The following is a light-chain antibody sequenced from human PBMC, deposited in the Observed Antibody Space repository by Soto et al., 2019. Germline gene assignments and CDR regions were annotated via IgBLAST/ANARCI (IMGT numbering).Light chain of an antibody. CDR2: GAS. V-gene: IGKV3-20*01. Sequence: EIVLTQSPGTLSLSPGERATLSCRASQSVSSSFVAWYQQKPGQPPRLLIYGASSRATGIPDRFSGSGSGTDFTLTISRLEPEDFAVYYCQQYGSSPQTFGQGTKLEIK. CDR3: QQYGSSPQT. CDR1: QSVSSSF. J-gene: IGKJ2*01.